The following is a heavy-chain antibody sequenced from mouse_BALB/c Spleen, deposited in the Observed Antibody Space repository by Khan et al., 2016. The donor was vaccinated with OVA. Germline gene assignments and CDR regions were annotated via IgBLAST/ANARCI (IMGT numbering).Heavy chain of an antibody. CDR2: IWSDGST. J-gene: IGHJ4*01. CDR1: GFSLTNYG. Sequence: QMQLEESGPGLVAPSQSLSITCTISGFSLTNYGVHWVRQPPGKGLEWLVVIWSDGSTTYNSALKSRLSINKDNSKSQVFLKMNSLQTDDTAIYYCARQPYYHYYIMDYWGRGTSVTVSS. V-gene: IGHV2-6-1*01. CDR3: ARQPYYHYYIMDY. D-gene: IGHD2-10*01.